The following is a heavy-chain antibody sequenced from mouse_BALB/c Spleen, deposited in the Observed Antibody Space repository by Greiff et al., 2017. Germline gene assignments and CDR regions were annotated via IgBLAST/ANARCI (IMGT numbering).Heavy chain of an antibody. CDR2: ISSGGST. D-gene: IGHD2-3*01. Sequence: EVMLVESGGGLVKPGGSLKLSCAASGFTFSSYAMSWVRQTPEKRLEWVASISSGGSTYYPDSVKGRFTISRDNARNILYLQMSSLRSEDTAMYYCARGGYLYYFDYWGQGTTLTVSS. CDR1: GFTFSSYA. J-gene: IGHJ2*01. CDR3: ARGGYLYYFDY. V-gene: IGHV5-6-5*01.